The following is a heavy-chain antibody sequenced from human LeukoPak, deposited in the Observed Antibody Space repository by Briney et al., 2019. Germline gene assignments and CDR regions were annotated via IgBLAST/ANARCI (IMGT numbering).Heavy chain of an antibody. CDR1: GFTFSSDW. J-gene: IGHJ3*01. V-gene: IGHV3-7*03. CDR2: IKHDGSEK. Sequence: GGSLRLSCAASGFTFSSDWMSWGCQAPGKGQELVSHIKHDGSEKYYVDSAKGRFTISRDNAKNPLYLQMNSLRAEDKTVYYRARAAFWRQGKMVTVSS. CDR3: ARAAF.